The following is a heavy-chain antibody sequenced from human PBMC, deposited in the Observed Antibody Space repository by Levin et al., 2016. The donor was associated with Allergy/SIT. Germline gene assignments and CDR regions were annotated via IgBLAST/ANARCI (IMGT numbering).Heavy chain of an antibody. CDR3: AKVPVENMGLYQSGYDLVGLYYYYGMDV. V-gene: IGHV3-30*18. D-gene: IGHD5-12*01. CDR2: ISYDGSNK. Sequence: RQPPGKGLEWVAVISYDGSNKYYADSVKGRFTISRDNSKNTLYLQMNSLRAEDTAVYYCAKVPVENMGLYQSGYDLVGLYYYYGMDVWGQGTTVTVSS. J-gene: IGHJ6*02.